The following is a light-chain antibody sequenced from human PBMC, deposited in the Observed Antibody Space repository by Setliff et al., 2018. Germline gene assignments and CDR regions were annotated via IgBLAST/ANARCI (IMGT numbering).Light chain of an antibody. CDR1: GGLVGGYNY. J-gene: IGLJ1*01. Sequence: QSALTQPPSASGSPGQSVTISCTGTGGLVGGYNYVSWYQQHPGKAPRLIIYEVTKRPSGVPDRFSGSNSGNTASLTVSGLQAEDEADYYCSAYGNFDTIFGTGTKVTVL. CDR3: SAYGNFDTI. CDR2: EVT. V-gene: IGLV2-8*01.